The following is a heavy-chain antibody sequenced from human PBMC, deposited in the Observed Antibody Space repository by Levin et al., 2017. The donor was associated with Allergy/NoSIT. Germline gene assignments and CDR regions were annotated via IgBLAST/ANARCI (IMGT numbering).Heavy chain of an antibody. CDR1: GSTLTDLS. CDR2: FDPEDGET. D-gene: IGHD5-18*01. CDR3: ATSRIQLWSTTGDLFDY. J-gene: IGHJ4*02. V-gene: IGHV1-24*01. Sequence: GGSLRLSCKVSGSTLTDLSMHWVRQAPGKGLEWMGGFDPEDGETIYAQKFQGRVTMTEDTSTDTAYMELSSLRSEDTAVYYCATSRIQLWSTTGDLFDYWGQGTLVTVSS.